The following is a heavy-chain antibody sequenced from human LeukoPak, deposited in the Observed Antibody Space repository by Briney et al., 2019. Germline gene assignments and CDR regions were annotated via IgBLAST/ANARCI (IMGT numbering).Heavy chain of an antibody. Sequence: GGSLRLSCAASGFTFSNYGMHWVRQAPGKGLEWVAVISYDGSNKYYADSVKGRFTISRDNSKNTLHLQMSSLRAEDTAVYYCAKVGASEWSIVLGPIKYWGQGTLVSASS. CDR2: ISYDGSNK. D-gene: IGHD2-8*01. V-gene: IGHV3-30*18. CDR3: AKVGASEWSIVLGPIKY. J-gene: IGHJ4*02. CDR1: GFTFSNYG.